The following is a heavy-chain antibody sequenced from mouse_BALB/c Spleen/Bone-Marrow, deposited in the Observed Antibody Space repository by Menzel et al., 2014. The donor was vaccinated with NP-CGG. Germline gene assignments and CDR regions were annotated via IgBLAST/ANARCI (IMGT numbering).Heavy chain of an antibody. D-gene: IGHD2-3*01. Sequence: EVKLQESGGGLVQPGGSLKLSCAASGFTFSSYGMSWVRQTPDKRLELVATINSNGGSTYYPDSVKGRFTISRDNAKNTLYLQMSGLKSEDTAMYYCARDGYYVFYAMDYWGQGTSVTVSS. J-gene: IGHJ4*01. CDR1: GFTFSSYG. V-gene: IGHV5-6-3*01. CDR2: INSNGGST. CDR3: ARDGYYVFYAMDY.